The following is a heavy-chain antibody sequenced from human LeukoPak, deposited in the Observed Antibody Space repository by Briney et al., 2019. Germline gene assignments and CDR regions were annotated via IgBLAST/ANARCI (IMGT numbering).Heavy chain of an antibody. CDR2: TYYRSKWYN. D-gene: IGHD3-10*01. CDR3: ARDRAMVRGVPLSHWYFDL. CDR1: GDSVSSNSAA. J-gene: IGHJ2*01. V-gene: IGHV6-1*01. Sequence: HSQTLSLTCAISGDSVSSNSAAWNWIRQSPSRGLEWLGRTYYRSKWYNDYAVSVKSRITINPDTSKNQFSLQLNSVTPEDTAVYYCARDRAMVRGVPLSHWYFDLWGRGTLVTVSS.